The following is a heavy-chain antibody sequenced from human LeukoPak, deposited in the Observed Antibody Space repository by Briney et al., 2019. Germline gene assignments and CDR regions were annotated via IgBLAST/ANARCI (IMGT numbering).Heavy chain of an antibody. J-gene: IGHJ4*02. Sequence: SETLSLTCTVSGGSISSSSYYWGWIRQPPGKWLEWIGSIYYSGSTYYNPSLKSRVTISVDTSKNQFSLKLSSVTAADTAVYYCARLRGISPFGELFGYWGQGTLVTVSS. CDR3: ARLRGISPFGELFGY. D-gene: IGHD3-10*01. V-gene: IGHV4-39*01. CDR2: IYYSGST. CDR1: GGSISSSSYY.